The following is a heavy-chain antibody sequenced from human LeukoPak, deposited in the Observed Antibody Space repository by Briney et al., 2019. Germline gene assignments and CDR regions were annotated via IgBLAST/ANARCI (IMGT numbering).Heavy chain of an antibody. J-gene: IGHJ4*02. D-gene: IGHD6-6*01. CDR3: ARASSSSRPYYFDY. CDR2: ISEIISGT. CDR1: GFTFSSYD. Sequence: PGGSLRLSCPASGFTFSSYDMSWVRQAPGKALEWVSSISEIISGTYYADSVKGRFTISRDTSKNTLYLQMNSLRAEDTAIYYCARASSSSRPYYFDYWGQGTLVTVSS. V-gene: IGHV3-23*01.